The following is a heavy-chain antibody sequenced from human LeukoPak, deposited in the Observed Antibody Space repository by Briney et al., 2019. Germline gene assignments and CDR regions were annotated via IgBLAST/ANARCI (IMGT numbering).Heavy chain of an antibody. CDR3: AVGKDYYDSSGYH. J-gene: IGHJ4*02. D-gene: IGHD3-22*01. CDR2: ISSSGSTI. Sequence: GGPLRLSCTTSGFTFTDYWMTWVRQAPGKGVEWVSYISSSGSTIYYADSVKGRFTISRDNAKNSLYLQMNSLRAEDTAVYYCAVGKDYYDSSGYHWGQGTLVTVSS. CDR1: GFTFTDYW. V-gene: IGHV3-48*04.